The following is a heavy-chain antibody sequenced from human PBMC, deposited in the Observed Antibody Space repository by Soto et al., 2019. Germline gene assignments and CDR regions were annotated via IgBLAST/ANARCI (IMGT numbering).Heavy chain of an antibody. J-gene: IGHJ4*02. V-gene: IGHV3-21*01. CDR2: ISSSSSYI. Sequence: GGSLRLSCAASGFTFSSYSMNWVRQAPGKGLEWVSSISSSSSYIYYADSVKGRFTISRDNAKNSLYLQMNSLRAEDTAVYYCARDKGYSYGQTDYWGQGTLVTVSS. CDR3: ARDKGYSYGQTDY. CDR1: GFTFSSYS. D-gene: IGHD5-18*01.